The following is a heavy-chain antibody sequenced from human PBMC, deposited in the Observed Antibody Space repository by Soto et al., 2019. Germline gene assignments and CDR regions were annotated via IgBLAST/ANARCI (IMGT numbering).Heavy chain of an antibody. D-gene: IGHD2-15*01. J-gene: IGHJ4*02. Sequence: GGSLRLSCAASGFTFSSYAMHWVRQAPGKGLEWVAVISYDGSNKYYADSVKGRFTISRDNSKNTLYLQMNSLRAEDTAVYYCARGGWYFDYWGQGTLVTVSS. CDR3: ARGGWYFDY. CDR2: ISYDGSNK. CDR1: GFTFSSYA. V-gene: IGHV3-30-3*01.